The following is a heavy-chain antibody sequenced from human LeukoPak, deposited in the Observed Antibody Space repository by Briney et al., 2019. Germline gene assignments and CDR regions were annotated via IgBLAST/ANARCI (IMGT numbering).Heavy chain of an antibody. D-gene: IGHD6-19*01. V-gene: IGHV4-61*02. CDR1: GGSISSGSYY. J-gene: IGHJ4*02. CDR2: IYTSGST. Sequence: SQTLSLTCTVSGGSISSGSYYWSWIRQPAGKGLEWIGRIYTSGSTNYNPSLKSRVTISVDTSKNQFSLKLSSVTAADTAVYYCARDVAADKFDYWGQGTLVTVPS. CDR3: ARDVAADKFDY.